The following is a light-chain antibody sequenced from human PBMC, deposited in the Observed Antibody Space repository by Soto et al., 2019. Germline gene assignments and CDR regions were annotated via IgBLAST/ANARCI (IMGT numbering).Light chain of an antibody. V-gene: IGKV3-15*01. Sequence: EIVMTQSPATLSVSPGERATLSCRASQSVSSNLAWYQQKPGQVPRLLIYGASTRATGIPARFSGSGSGTEFTLTISSLRSEDFAVYYCQQYNNWPGYTFGQGTKLEIK. CDR3: QQYNNWPGYT. J-gene: IGKJ2*01. CDR1: QSVSSN. CDR2: GAS.